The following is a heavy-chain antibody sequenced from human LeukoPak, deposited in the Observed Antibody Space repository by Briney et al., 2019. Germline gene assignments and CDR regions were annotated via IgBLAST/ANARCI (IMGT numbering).Heavy chain of an antibody. Sequence: VASVKVSCKASGYIFTGYYMHWVRQAPGQGLEWMGWINPNSGGTNYAQKFQGRVTMTRDTSISTAYMELSRLRSDDTAVYYCARVSRYSSGWRNFDYWGQGTLVTVSS. CDR2: INPNSGGT. CDR1: GYIFTGYY. J-gene: IGHJ4*02. CDR3: ARVSRYSSGWRNFDY. D-gene: IGHD6-19*01. V-gene: IGHV1-2*02.